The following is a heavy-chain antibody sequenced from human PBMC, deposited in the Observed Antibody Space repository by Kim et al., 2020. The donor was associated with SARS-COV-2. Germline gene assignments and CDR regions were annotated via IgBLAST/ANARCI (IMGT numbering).Heavy chain of an antibody. Sequence: GGSLRLSCVASGFTFNTYGMHWVRQAPGKGLEWVGVSLYEGTYNYNTQSVKGRFTISRDNSKDTLYLQMNSLRTEDTAVYYCAGEQVPFSASSTTPFDHWCLGTLVTVSS. CDR1: GFTFNTYG. V-gene: IGHV3-30*03. J-gene: IGHJ4*02. CDR3: AGEQVPFSASSTTPFDH. D-gene: IGHD6-6*01. CDR2: SLYEGTYN.